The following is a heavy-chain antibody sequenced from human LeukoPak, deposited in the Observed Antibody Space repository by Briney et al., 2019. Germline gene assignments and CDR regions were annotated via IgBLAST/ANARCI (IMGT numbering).Heavy chain of an antibody. Sequence: GGSLRLSCVVSGLTFSSFAMSWVRQAPGKGLEWVSAISGSGGSTYYVDSAKGRITISRDNSKNTLYLQMNSLRAEDTAVYYCAKYTGRRAFDMWGQGTMVTVSS. CDR3: AKYTGRRAFDM. CDR2: ISGSGGST. J-gene: IGHJ3*02. D-gene: IGHD7-27*01. V-gene: IGHV3-23*01. CDR1: GLTFSSFA.